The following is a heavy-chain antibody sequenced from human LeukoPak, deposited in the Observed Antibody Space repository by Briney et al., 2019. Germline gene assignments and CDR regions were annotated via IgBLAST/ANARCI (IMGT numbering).Heavy chain of an antibody. J-gene: IGHJ3*02. V-gene: IGHV3-48*03. CDR1: GFTFSSFE. D-gene: IGHD1-26*01. CDR3: ARDRVGGSYVFDI. CDR2: ISSGGTTM. Sequence: GGSLRLSCAASGFTFSSFEMNWVRQAPGKGLEWVSYISSGGTTMYYADSVKGRFTVSRDNAKNSLYLQMNSLRAEDTAVYYCARDRVGGSYVFDIWGQGTMVTVSS.